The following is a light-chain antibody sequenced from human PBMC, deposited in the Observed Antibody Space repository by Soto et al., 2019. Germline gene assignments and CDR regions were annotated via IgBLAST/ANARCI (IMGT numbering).Light chain of an antibody. CDR2: KAS. J-gene: IGKJ1*01. Sequence: EILMTQSPSTLSGSVGDRATITCRASQTISSWLAWYQQKPGKAPKLLIYKASTVKSGVPSRFSGSGSGTEFPLTSSSLQPDDFANYYCQHYNSYPEAFGQGTKVELK. CDR3: QHYNSYPEA. CDR1: QTISSW. V-gene: IGKV1-5*03.